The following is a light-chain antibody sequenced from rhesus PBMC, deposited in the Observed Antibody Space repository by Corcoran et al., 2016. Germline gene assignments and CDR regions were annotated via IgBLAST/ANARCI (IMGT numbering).Light chain of an antibody. V-gene: IGKV4-1*01. CDR3: QQHYSSPRT. J-gene: IGKJ4*01. CDR2: CAS. CDR1: QSLLYNSNNQNY. Sequence: DIVMTQSPDSLAVSLGERVTINCKSSQSLLYNSNNQNYLAWYQQKPGQATKLLIYCASTRESGVHNRLRGSVSWTDCTLTISGLQADDVAVYYCQQHYSSPRTFGGGTKVEIK.